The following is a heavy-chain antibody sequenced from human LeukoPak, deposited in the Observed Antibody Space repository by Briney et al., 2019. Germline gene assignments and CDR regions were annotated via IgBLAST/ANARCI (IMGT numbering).Heavy chain of an antibody. CDR2: INPNSGGT. D-gene: IGHD3-3*01. CDR3: ARVFEFWSGYSRTDDMDV. V-gene: IGHV1-2*02. CDR1: GYTFTGYY. J-gene: IGHJ6*03. Sequence: GASVKVSCKASGYTFTGYYMHWVRQAPGQGLEWMGWINPNSGGTNYAQKFQGRVTMTRDTSISTAYMELSRLRSDDTDVYYCARVFEFWSGYSRTDDMDVWGKGTTVTVSS.